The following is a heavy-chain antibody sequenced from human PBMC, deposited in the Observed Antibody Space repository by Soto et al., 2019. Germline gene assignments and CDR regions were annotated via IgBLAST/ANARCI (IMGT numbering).Heavy chain of an antibody. V-gene: IGHV1-3*01. Sequence: GASVKVSCKASGYTFTTHAMHWVRQAPGQSLEWMGWINGGTGQTKHSQRFQGRVNITRDKSASTAYMELSSLRSEDTAVYYCARGKGMEENYYYYGLDIWGQGTTVTVSS. J-gene: IGHJ6*02. CDR2: INGGTGQT. D-gene: IGHD1-1*01. CDR3: ARGKGMEENYYYYGLDI. CDR1: GYTFTTHA.